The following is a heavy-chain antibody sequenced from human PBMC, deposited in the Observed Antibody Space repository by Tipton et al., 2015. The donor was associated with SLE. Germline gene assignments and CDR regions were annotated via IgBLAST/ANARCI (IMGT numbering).Heavy chain of an antibody. Sequence: GLVKPSETLSLTCGVNGGSFSGYYWTWIRQPPGKGLEWIGETNDSGSTNYNPSLKSRVTISLDTFNNQIFLKLTSVTAADTAVYYCARQTVATRGDSFDIWGQGTMVTVSP. D-gene: IGHD5-12*01. V-gene: IGHV4-34*01. CDR1: GGSFSGYY. CDR2: TNDSGST. CDR3: ARQTVATRGDSFDI. J-gene: IGHJ3*02.